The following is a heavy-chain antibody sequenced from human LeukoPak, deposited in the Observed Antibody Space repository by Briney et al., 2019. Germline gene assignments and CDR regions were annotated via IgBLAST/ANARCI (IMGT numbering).Heavy chain of an antibody. J-gene: IGHJ4*02. Sequence: ASVKVSCKAFGYTFTGYGISWVRQAPGQGLEWMGWISVYNGNTNYAQKLQGRVTMTTDTSTSTAYMELRSLRSDDTAVYYCAREGPYFDSQEPFDYWGQGTLVIVSS. V-gene: IGHV1-18*01. CDR1: GYTFTGYG. CDR2: ISVYNGNT. D-gene: IGHD3-9*01. CDR3: AREGPYFDSQEPFDY.